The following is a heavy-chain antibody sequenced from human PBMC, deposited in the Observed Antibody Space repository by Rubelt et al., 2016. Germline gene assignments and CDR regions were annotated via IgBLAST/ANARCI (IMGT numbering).Heavy chain of an antibody. D-gene: IGHD2-15*01. J-gene: IGHJ4*02. Sequence: QAPGKGLEWVAVVRFDGTRTYYADSVRGRFTISRDNSKNTLYLRMNSLRAEDTAVYYCAKDSTAYCVGGSCLFDYWGQGTLVTVSS. CDR2: VRFDGTRT. V-gene: IGHV3-33*06. CDR3: AKDSTAYCVGGSCLFDY.